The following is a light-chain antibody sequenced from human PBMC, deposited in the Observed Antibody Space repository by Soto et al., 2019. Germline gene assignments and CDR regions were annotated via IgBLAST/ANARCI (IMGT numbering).Light chain of an antibody. Sequence: DIQMTQSPSYLSASVGDRVTITCRASQGISNYLAWYQQKPGKVPKLLIYAASTLQSGVPSRFSGSGSGTDFTLTISSLQPEDVATYYCQKYNSAPPWTFGQGTKVEIK. CDR1: QGISNY. CDR3: QKYNSAPPWT. CDR2: AAS. V-gene: IGKV1-27*01. J-gene: IGKJ1*01.